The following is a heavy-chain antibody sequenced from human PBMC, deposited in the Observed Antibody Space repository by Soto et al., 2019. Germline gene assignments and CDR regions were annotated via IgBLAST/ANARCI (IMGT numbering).Heavy chain of an antibody. CDR3: AKGLWTLVVPAAYYYYYGMDV. V-gene: IGHV3-23*01. CDR1: GFTFSSYA. CDR2: ISGSGGST. Sequence: PGGSLRLSCAASGFTFSSYAMSWVRQAPGKGLEWVSAISGSGGSTYYADSVKGRFTISRDNSKNTLYLQTNSLRAEDTAVYYCAKGLWTLVVPAAYYYYYGMDVWGQGTTVTVSS. J-gene: IGHJ6*02. D-gene: IGHD2-2*01.